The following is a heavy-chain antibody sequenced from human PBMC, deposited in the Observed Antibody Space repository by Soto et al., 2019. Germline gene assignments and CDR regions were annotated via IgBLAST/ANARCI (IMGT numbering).Heavy chain of an antibody. V-gene: IGHV4-61*01. CDR3: ARAGLGDGSDY. CDR1: GGSVSSGSYY. D-gene: IGHD1-26*01. Sequence: QVQLQESGPGLVKPSETLSLTCTVSGGSVSSGSYYWSWIRQPPGKGLEWIGYIYYSGSTKYNPSLKSRVTISVDTSKNQFSLKLSSVTAADTAVYYCARAGLGDGSDYGGQGTLVTVSS. J-gene: IGHJ4*02. CDR2: IYYSGST.